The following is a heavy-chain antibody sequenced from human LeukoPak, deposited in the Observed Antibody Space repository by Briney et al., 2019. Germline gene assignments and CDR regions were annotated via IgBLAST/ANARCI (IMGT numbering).Heavy chain of an antibody. D-gene: IGHD3-3*01. CDR2: IYHSGST. J-gene: IGHJ4*02. V-gene: IGHV4-30-2*01. CDR1: GGSISSGGYY. CDR3: ARERGLRFLPAGKMQGH. Sequence: SQTLSLTCTVSGGSISSGGYYWSWIRQPPGKGLEWIGYIYHSGSTYYNPSLKSRVTISVDRSKNQFSLKLSSVTAADTAVYYCARERGLRFLPAGKMQGHWGQGTLVTVSS.